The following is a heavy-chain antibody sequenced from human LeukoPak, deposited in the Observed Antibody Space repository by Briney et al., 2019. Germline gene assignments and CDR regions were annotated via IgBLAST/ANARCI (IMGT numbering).Heavy chain of an antibody. CDR2: IYYSGST. J-gene: IGHJ6*02. Sequence: SETLSLTCTVSGGSISSSSYYWGWIRQPPGKGLEWIGSIYYSGSTYYNPSLKSRVTISVDTSKNQFSLKLSSVTAVDTAVYYCARRLDSSGWSYYYYYYGMDVWGQGTTVTVSS. CDR1: GGSISSSSYY. CDR3: ARRLDSSGWSYYYYYYGMDV. V-gene: IGHV4-39*01. D-gene: IGHD6-19*01.